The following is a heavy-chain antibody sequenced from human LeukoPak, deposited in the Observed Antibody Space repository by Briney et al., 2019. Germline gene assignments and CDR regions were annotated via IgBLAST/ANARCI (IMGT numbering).Heavy chain of an antibody. J-gene: IGHJ5*02. CDR3: AREYCSGGSCPAQFDP. V-gene: IGHV4-34*01. D-gene: IGHD2-15*01. CDR1: GGSFSGYY. Sequence: SETLSLTCAVYGGSFSGYYWSWIRQPPGKGLEWIGEINHSGSTNYNPSLKSRVTISVDTPKNQFSLKLSSVTAADTAVYYCAREYCSGGSCPAQFDPWGQETLVTVSS. CDR2: INHSGST.